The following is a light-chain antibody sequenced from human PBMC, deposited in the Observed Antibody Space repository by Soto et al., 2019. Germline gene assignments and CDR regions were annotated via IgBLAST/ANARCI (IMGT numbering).Light chain of an antibody. J-gene: IGLJ3*02. Sequence: QAVVTQEPSLTVSPGGTVTLTCASSAGPVTSGHFPYWFQQKPGQAPRTLIYDTSDKHSWTPARFSGSLLGGKAALTLSGAQPEDEADYYCLLSYSGARGVFGGGTKLTVL. V-gene: IGLV7-46*01. CDR2: DTS. CDR3: LLSYSGARGV. CDR1: AGPVTSGHF.